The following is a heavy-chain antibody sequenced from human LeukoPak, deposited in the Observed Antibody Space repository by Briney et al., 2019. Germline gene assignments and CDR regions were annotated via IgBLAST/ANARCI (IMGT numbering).Heavy chain of an antibody. CDR1: GYTFSIYG. Sequence: GASVKVSCKASGYTFSIYGISWVRQAPGQGLEWMGWINTYNGNTYYAQMIQGRVTMTTDTSTSTVYMELRSLRSDDTAVYYCAREYSQGVDTFDMWGQGTMVTVSS. V-gene: IGHV1-18*01. D-gene: IGHD6-13*01. CDR3: AREYSQGVDTFDM. CDR2: INTYNGNT. J-gene: IGHJ3*02.